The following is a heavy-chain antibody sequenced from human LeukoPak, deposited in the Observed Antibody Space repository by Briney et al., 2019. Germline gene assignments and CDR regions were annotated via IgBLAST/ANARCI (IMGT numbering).Heavy chain of an antibody. CDR2: IIPIFGTA. CDR3: ARDLGAYCSGGSCYSGYGNGWFDP. D-gene: IGHD2-15*01. V-gene: IGHV1-69*13. CDR1: GYTFTGYY. Sequence: SVKVSCKASGYTFTGYYMHWVRQAPGQGLEWMGGIIPIFGTANYAQKFQGRVTITADESTSTAYMELSSLRSEDTAVYYCARDLGAYCSGGSCYSGYGNGWFDPWGQGTLVTVSS. J-gene: IGHJ5*02.